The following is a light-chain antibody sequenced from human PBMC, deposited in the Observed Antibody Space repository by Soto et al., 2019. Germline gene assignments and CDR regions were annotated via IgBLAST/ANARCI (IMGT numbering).Light chain of an antibody. J-gene: IGKJ4*01. Sequence: DIQMTQSPSTLSASVGDRVTITCRASQTLSSWLAWYQQKPGKAPELLIYDVSSLASGVPSRFSGSGSGTEFTLTLSSLQPYDFATYYCQQYNGYPLTFGGGTKVEIK. CDR2: DVS. CDR1: QTLSSW. V-gene: IGKV1-5*01. CDR3: QQYNGYPLT.